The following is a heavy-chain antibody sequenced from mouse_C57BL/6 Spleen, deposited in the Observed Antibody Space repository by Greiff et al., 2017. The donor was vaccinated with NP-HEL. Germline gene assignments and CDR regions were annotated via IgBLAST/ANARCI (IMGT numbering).Heavy chain of an antibody. J-gene: IGHJ3*01. V-gene: IGHV1-82*01. CDR1: GYAFSSSW. CDR3: ARDLGGGFAY. Sequence: QVQLQQSGPELVKPGASVKISCKASGYAFSSSWMNWVKQRPGKGLEWIGRIYPGDGDTNYNGKFKGKATLTADKSSSTAYMQLSSLTSEDSAVYFCARDLGGGFAYWGQGTLVTVSA. CDR2: IYPGDGDT.